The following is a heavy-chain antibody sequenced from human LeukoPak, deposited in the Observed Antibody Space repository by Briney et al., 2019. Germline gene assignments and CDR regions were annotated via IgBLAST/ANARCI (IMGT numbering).Heavy chain of an antibody. Sequence: GGSLRLSRAASGFTFSTYSTNWVRQDSGKGLEWVSSITSSSSYIYYADSVKGRFTVSRDNAKNSLYLQMNSLRAEDTAVYYCARAGEGYCSSTSCYGLDYWGQGTLVTVSS. V-gene: IGHV3-21*01. CDR1: GFTFSTYS. CDR3: ARAGEGYCSSTSCYGLDY. J-gene: IGHJ4*02. CDR2: ITSSSSYI. D-gene: IGHD2-2*01.